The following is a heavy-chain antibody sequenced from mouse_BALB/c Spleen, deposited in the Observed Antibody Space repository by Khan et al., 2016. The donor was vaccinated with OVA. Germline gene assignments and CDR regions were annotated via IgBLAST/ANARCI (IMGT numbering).Heavy chain of an antibody. CDR2: IYPSDSYT. CDR3: TRDGVDGSLFAY. V-gene: IGHV1-69*02. CDR1: GYTFTNYW. D-gene: IGHD2-3*01. Sequence: QVQLQQPGTELVRPGASVKLSCKASGYTFTNYWINWVKQRPGQGLEWIGNIYPSDSYTNYNQKFKDKATLTVDQSSSTASMQLNSPTSEDSAVYYLTRDGVDGSLFAYVGQGTLVTVSA. J-gene: IGHJ3*01.